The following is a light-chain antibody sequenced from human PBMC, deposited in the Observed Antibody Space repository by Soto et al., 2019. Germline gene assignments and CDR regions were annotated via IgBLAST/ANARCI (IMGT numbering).Light chain of an antibody. CDR3: QQSYRTPWT. CDR1: QSISTY. Sequence: DIQMTQSPSSLSASVGDRVTITCQASQSISTYLNWYQQKPGKAPKFLIYAASSLQSGVPSRFSGSASGTDFTLTISSLQPEDFATYYCQQSYRTPWTFGQGTKVEIK. V-gene: IGKV1-39*01. J-gene: IGKJ1*01. CDR2: AAS.